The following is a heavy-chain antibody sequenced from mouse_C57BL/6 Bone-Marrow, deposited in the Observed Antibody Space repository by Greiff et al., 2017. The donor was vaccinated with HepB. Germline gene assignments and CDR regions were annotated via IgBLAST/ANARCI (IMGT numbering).Heavy chain of an antibody. CDR3: ARGAMDY. Sequence: EVKLMESGGGLVKPGGSLKLSCAASGFTFSDYGMHWVRQAPEKGLEWVAYISSGSSTIYYADTVKGRFTISRDNAKNTLFLQMTSLRSEDTAMFYCARGAMDYWGQGTSVTVSS. CDR1: GFTFSDYG. V-gene: IGHV5-17*01. J-gene: IGHJ4*01. CDR2: ISSGSSTI.